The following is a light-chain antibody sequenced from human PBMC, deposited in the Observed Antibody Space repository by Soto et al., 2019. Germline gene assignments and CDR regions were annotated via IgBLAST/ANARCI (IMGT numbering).Light chain of an antibody. J-gene: IGLJ1*01. Sequence: QSVLTQPPSVSGAPGQTVTISCTGGSSNIGAGYNVHWYQQLPGTAPKLLIYGNSNRPSGVPDRFSGSKSGTSASLAITGHQAEDEADYYCQSYDTSLSAPYVFGTGTKVTVL. CDR3: QSYDTSLSAPYV. CDR2: GNS. V-gene: IGLV1-40*01. CDR1: SSNIGAGYN.